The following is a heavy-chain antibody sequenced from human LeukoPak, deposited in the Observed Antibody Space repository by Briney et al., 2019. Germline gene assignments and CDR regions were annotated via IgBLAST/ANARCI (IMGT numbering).Heavy chain of an antibody. V-gene: IGHV4-59*01. Sequence: PSETLSLTCTVSGGSISSYYWSWIRRPPGKGLEWIGYIYYSGSTNYNPSLKSRVTISVDTSKNQFSLKLSSVTAADTAVYYCARSPTLYFGADYWGQGTLVTVSS. CDR3: ARSPTLYFGADY. D-gene: IGHD3-10*01. CDR2: IYYSGST. CDR1: GGSISSYY. J-gene: IGHJ4*02.